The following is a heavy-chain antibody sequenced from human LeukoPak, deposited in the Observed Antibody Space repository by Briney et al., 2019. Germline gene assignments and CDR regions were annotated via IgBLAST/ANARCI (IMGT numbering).Heavy chain of an antibody. V-gene: IGHV4-4*07. CDR2: IYSSGST. CDR3: ARSRHSEYHYNAGSYPLNWSDS. D-gene: IGHD3-10*01. Sequence: SETLSLTCSVSGGSIICHYWTWIRQPAGKGLEWIGRIYSSGSTNYSPSLKSRVTMSVDTSKNQFSLKLTSVTATDTAVYYCARSRHSEYHYNAGSYPLNWSDSWGQGTQVTVSA. CDR1: GGSIICHY. J-gene: IGHJ5*01.